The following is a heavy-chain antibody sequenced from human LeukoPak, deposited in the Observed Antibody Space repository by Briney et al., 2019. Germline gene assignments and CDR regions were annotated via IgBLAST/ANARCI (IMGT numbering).Heavy chain of an antibody. D-gene: IGHD6-19*01. J-gene: IGHJ4*02. CDR2: IRSKANSYAT. Sequence: GGSLRLSCAASGFTFSGSAMHWVRQASGKGLEWVGRIRSKANSYATAYAASVKGRCTISRDDSKNTAYLQMNSLKTEDTAVYYCSIAVAGYWDYWGQGTLVTVSS. V-gene: IGHV3-73*01. CDR1: GFTFSGSA. CDR3: SIAVAGYWDY.